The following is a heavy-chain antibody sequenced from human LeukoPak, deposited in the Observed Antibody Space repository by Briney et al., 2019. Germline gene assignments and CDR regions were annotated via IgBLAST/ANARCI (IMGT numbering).Heavy chain of an antibody. V-gene: IGHV3-33*01. CDR1: GFTFSSYG. CDR3: SRGGQLWFGEVDY. Sequence: PGRSLRLSCAASGFTFSSYGMNWVRQAPGKGLEWVAVIWYDGSNEYYADSVKGRFTISRDNSKNTLYLQMNSLRADDTAVYYCSRGGQLWFGEVDYRGQGTLVTVSS. D-gene: IGHD3-10*01. J-gene: IGHJ4*02. CDR2: IWYDGSNE.